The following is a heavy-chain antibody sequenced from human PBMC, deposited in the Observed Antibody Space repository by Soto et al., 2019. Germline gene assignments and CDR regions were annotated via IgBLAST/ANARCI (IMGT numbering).Heavy chain of an antibody. Sequence: QVQLQQWGAGLLKPSETLSLTCAVYGGSFSGYYWSWIRQPPGKRLEWIGEINHSGSTNYNPSLKSRVTISVDTSKNQFSLKLSSVTAADTAVYDCARGLDDILTGYPLYYFDDWGQRTLVTVSS. CDR1: GGSFSGYY. V-gene: IGHV4-34*01. CDR3: ARGLDDILTGYPLYYFDD. J-gene: IGHJ4*02. CDR2: INHSGST. D-gene: IGHD3-9*01.